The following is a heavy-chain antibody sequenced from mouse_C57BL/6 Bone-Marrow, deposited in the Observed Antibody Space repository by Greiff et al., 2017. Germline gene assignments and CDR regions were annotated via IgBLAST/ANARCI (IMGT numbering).Heavy chain of an antibody. CDR3: AIGDYYGSSYYAMDY. CDR1: GYTFTSYW. V-gene: IGHV1-74*01. J-gene: IGHJ4*01. CDR2: IHPSDSDT. Sequence: QVQLQQPGAELVKPGASVKVSCKASGYTFTSYWMHWVKQRPGQGLEWIGRIHPSDSDTNYNQKFKGKATLTVDKSSSTAYMQLSSRTSEDSAVYYCAIGDYYGSSYYAMDYWGQGTSVTVSS. D-gene: IGHD1-1*01.